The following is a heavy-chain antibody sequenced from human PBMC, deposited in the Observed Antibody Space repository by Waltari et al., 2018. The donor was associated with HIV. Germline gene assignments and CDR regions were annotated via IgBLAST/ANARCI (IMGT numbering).Heavy chain of an antibody. CDR1: GGSISSGNYY. Sequence: QVQLQESGPGLVKSSQTLSLTCTVSGGSISSGNYYWSWIRQPAGKGLEWIGRIFGSGGTNYNPSLKSRVTISVDTSKNQFSLRLSSLTAADTAVYFCARGIDDSTGYMKNGFDYWGQGTLVTVSS. CDR2: IFGSGGT. D-gene: IGHD3-22*01. J-gene: IGHJ4*02. V-gene: IGHV4-61*02. CDR3: ARGIDDSTGYMKNGFDY.